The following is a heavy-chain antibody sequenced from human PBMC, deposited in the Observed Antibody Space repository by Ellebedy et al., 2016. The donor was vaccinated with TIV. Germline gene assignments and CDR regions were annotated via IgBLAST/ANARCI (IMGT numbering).Heavy chain of an antibody. CDR1: GFTFNSYW. J-gene: IGHJ3*02. D-gene: IGHD4-17*01. CDR2: INQDGSDT. V-gene: IGHV3-7*01. Sequence: GESLKISCAASGFTFNSYWMTWVRQAPGKGLEWVANINQDGSDTYYVDSLRGRFTISRDNAKNSLYLLMNSLRGEAPAVYYCATDGSYGDYRSPTHAFVMWGQGTLVTVSS. CDR3: ATDGSYGDYRSPTHAFVM.